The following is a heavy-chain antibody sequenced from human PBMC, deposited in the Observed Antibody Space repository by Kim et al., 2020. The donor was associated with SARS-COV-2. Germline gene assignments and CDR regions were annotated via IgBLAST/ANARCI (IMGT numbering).Heavy chain of an antibody. D-gene: IGHD6-19*01. J-gene: IGHJ4*02. V-gene: IGHV1-3*01. Sequence: ASVKVSCKASGYTFTSYAMHWVRQAPGQRLEWMGWINAGNGNTKYSQKFQGRVTITRDTSASTAYMELSSLRSEDTAVYYCARVGIRGGIAVAGTSSVFDYWGQGTLVTVSS. CDR1: GYTFTSYA. CDR3: ARVGIRGGIAVAGTSSVFDY. CDR2: INAGNGNT.